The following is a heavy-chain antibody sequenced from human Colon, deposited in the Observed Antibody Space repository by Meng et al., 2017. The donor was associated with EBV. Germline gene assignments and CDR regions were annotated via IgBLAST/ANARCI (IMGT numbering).Heavy chain of an antibody. CDR2: IYHSGST. J-gene: IGHJ4*02. CDR3: ARRRGGSGRDC. V-gene: IGHV4-39*01. D-gene: IGHD3-10*01. Sequence: QLRPHEPAPGPVKPSETHSLTCTVSGGSSSRNGYYWDWVRQPPGKGLEWIGAIYHSGSTSYNPSLQSRVTMFVDTSKNQFSLMLTSVTATDTAVYYCARRRGGSGRDCWGQGTLVTVSS. CDR1: GGSSSRNGYY.